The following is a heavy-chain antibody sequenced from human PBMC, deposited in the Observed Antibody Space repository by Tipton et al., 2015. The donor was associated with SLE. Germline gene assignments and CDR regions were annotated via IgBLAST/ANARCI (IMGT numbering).Heavy chain of an antibody. CDR1: GDSITSYY. Sequence: GLVKPSQTLSLTCSVSGDSITSYYWSWFRQSTGRGLEWIGRVYSSGSANYNPALISRVSMSVDISKNQFFLTLRSVTAADTAVYFCARGDVDWGQGTLVTVSS. CDR3: ARGDVD. V-gene: IGHV4-4*07. J-gene: IGHJ4*02. D-gene: IGHD5-24*01. CDR2: VYSSGSA.